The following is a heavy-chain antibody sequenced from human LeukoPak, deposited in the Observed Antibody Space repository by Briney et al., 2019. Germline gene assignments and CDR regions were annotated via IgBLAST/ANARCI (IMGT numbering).Heavy chain of an antibody. V-gene: IGHV4-4*09. CDR2: IYTSGST. Sequence: SETLSLTCTVSGGSISSYYWSWIRQPPGKGLEWIGYIYTSGSTNYNPSLKSRVTISVDTSKNQFSLKLGSVTAADTAVYYCARVAARGAYFDYWGQGTLVTVSS. D-gene: IGHD6-6*01. J-gene: IGHJ4*02. CDR3: ARVAARGAYFDY. CDR1: GGSISSYY.